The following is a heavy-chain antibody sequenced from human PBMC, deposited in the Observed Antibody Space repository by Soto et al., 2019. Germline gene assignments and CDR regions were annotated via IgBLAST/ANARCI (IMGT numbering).Heavy chain of an antibody. Sequence: QLQLQESGPGLVKPSETLSLTCTVSGGSISSSSYYWGWIRQPPGKGLEWIGGIYYSGSTYYNPSLKSRVTISVDTSKNQFSLKLSSVTAADTAVYYCARPTYYYGSGSYYNGNNWFDPWGQGTLVTVSS. V-gene: IGHV4-39*01. D-gene: IGHD3-10*01. CDR2: IYYSGST. J-gene: IGHJ5*02. CDR3: ARPTYYYGSGSYYNGNNWFDP. CDR1: GGSISSSSYY.